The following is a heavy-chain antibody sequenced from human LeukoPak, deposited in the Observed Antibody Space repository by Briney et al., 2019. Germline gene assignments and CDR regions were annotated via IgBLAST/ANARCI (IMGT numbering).Heavy chain of an antibody. D-gene: IGHD6-19*01. CDR2: FDPEDGET. V-gene: IGHV1-24*01. Sequence: ASVKVSCKVSGYTLTELSMHWVRQAPGKGLEWMGGFDPEDGETIYAQKFQGRVTMTEDTSTDTAYMELSSLRSEDTAVYYCATVPNGSGWTGGWFDPWGQGTLVTVSS. CDR1: GYTLTELS. CDR3: ATVPNGSGWTGGWFDP. J-gene: IGHJ5*02.